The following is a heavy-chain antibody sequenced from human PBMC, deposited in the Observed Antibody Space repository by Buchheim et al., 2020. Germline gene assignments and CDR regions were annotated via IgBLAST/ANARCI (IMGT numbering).Heavy chain of an antibody. CDR1: GGSITSSDYY. CDR3: ARESRYTSSSDIFDY. Sequence: QVQLQESGPRLVRPSQSLPLTCTVSGGSITSSDYYWSWIRQTPGKGLEWIGYIYYTGKTYHNPSLKSRVIISVDTSKNQFSLKLSSVTAADTAVYYCARESRYTSSSDIFDYWGQGAL. V-gene: IGHV4-30-4*01. J-gene: IGHJ4*02. CDR2: IYYTGKT. D-gene: IGHD6-6*01.